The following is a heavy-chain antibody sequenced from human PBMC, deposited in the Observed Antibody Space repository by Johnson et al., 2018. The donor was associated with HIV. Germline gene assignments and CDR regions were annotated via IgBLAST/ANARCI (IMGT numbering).Heavy chain of an antibody. CDR2: ISYDGSNK. Sequence: QVQLVESGGGVVQPGGSLRLSCAASGFTFSSYAMSWVRQAPGKGLEWVAVISYDGSNKYYADSVKGRFTISRDNSKNTLYLQMNSLKTEDTAVYYCTRIWSMPEASDIWGQGTMVTVSS. V-gene: IGHV3-30*04. CDR1: GFTFSSYA. D-gene: IGHD2/OR15-2a*01. CDR3: TRIWSMPEASDI. J-gene: IGHJ3*02.